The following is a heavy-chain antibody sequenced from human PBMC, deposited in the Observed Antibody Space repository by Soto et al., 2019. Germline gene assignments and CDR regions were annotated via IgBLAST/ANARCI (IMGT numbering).Heavy chain of an antibody. V-gene: IGHV3-33*01. CDR3: ARESGALTVTRYNWFDP. J-gene: IGHJ5*02. D-gene: IGHD4-4*01. Sequence: PGGSLRLSCAASGVTFSSYGMHWVRQAPGKGLDWVAVIWYDGSNKYYADSVKGRFTISRDNSKNTLYLQMNSLRAEDTAVYYCARESGALTVTRYNWFDPWGQGTLVTVSS. CDR2: IWYDGSNK. CDR1: GVTFSSYG.